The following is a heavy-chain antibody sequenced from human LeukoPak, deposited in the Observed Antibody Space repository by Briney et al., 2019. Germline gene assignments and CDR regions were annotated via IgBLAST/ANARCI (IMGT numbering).Heavy chain of an antibody. CDR1: GGSISSSNYY. J-gene: IGHJ4*02. V-gene: IGHV4-39*01. CDR3: ASQQWLVKFDY. D-gene: IGHD6-19*01. CDR2: IHYSGST. Sequence: SETLSLTCTVYGGSISSSNYYWGSIRQPPGKGLEWNGSIHYSGSTYYNPSLKSRVTISVDTSKNQFSLKLSSMTAADTAVYYCASQQWLVKFDYWGQGTLVTVSS.